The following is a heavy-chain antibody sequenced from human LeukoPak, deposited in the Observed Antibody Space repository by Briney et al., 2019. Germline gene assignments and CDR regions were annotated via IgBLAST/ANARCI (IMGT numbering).Heavy chain of an antibody. CDR3: ATQRRGVVGATSRHDGFDI. J-gene: IGHJ3*02. CDR2: INPNSGDT. CDR1: GYTFTDYY. V-gene: IGHV1-2*04. D-gene: IGHD1-26*01. Sequence: GASVKVSCKASGYTFTDYYMHWVRQAPGQGLEWMGWINPNSGDTNYAQNVQGWVTMTRDTSISTAYMELSRLRCDDTAVYYCATQRRGVVGATSRHDGFDIWGQGTMVTASS.